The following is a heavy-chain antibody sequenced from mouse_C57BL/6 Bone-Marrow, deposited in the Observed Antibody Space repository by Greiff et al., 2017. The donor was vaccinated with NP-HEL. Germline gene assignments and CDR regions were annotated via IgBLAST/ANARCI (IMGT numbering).Heavy chain of an antibody. Sequence: EVQLQQSGTVLARPGASVKMSCKTSGYTFPSYWLHWVKQRPGQGLEWIGAIYPGNSDTSYNQKFKGKAKLTAVTSASTAYMELSSLTNEDSAVYYCTRRKFITTVVATGDYFDYWGQGTTLTVSS. CDR2: IYPGNSDT. V-gene: IGHV1-5*01. CDR1: GYTFPSYW. D-gene: IGHD1-1*01. CDR3: TRRKFITTVVATGDYFDY. J-gene: IGHJ2*01.